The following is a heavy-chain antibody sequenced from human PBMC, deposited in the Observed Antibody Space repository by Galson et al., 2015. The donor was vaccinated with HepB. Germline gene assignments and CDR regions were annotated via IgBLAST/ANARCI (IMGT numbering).Heavy chain of an antibody. CDR1: GGTFSSYT. V-gene: IGHV1-69*02. D-gene: IGHD3-10*01. Sequence: SVKVSCKASGGTFSSYTISWVRQAPGQGLEWMGRIIPIPGIANYAQKFQGRVTITADKSTSTAYMELSSLRSEDTAVYYCAEYYYGSGSYRNYYYYGMDVWGQGTTVTVSS. J-gene: IGHJ6*02. CDR3: AEYYYGSGSYRNYYYYGMDV. CDR2: IIPIPGIA.